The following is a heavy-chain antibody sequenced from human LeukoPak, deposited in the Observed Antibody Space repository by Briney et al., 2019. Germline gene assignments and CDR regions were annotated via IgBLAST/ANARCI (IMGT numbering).Heavy chain of an antibody. CDR1: GVSLSGYY. CDR2: INHSGRT. Sequence: SETLSLTCAVSGVSLSGYYWGWIRQTPGKGLEWIGEINHSGRTNYNPSLKSRVTISADTSKNQFSLELRSVTAADTAVYYCARAYYSTSWFPHWGQGTLVTVSS. CDR3: ARAYYSTSWFPH. J-gene: IGHJ5*02. D-gene: IGHD3-10*01. V-gene: IGHV4-34*01.